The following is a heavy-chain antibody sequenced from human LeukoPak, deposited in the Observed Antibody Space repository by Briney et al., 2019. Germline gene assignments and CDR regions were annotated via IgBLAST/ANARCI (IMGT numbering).Heavy chain of an antibody. CDR3: AREGPYYYDSSGYYYVDY. CDR2: INHSGST. D-gene: IGHD3-22*01. Sequence: SETLSLTCAVYGGSFSGYYWSWIRQPPGKGLEWIGEINHSGSTNYSPSLKSRVTISVDTSKNQFSLKLSSVTAADTAVYYCAREGPYYYDSSGYYYVDYWGQGTLVTVSS. J-gene: IGHJ4*02. CDR1: GGSFSGYY. V-gene: IGHV4-34*01.